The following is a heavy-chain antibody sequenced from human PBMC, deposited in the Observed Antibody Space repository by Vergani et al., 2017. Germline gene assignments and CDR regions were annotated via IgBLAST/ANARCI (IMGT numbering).Heavy chain of an antibody. V-gene: IGHV3-74*01. Sequence: EVELVESGGGLVQPGGSLRLSCAASGFTFNASWMHWARQVPGKGLVWVSGMNGDGDTISYADSVKGRFTISRDNAKNTLFLQMNSLRAEDTAVYYCARARKFRFGVVWENWFDPWGQGTLVTVSS. J-gene: IGHJ5*02. D-gene: IGHD3-3*01. CDR2: MNGDGDTI. CDR1: GFTFNASW. CDR3: ARARKFRFGVVWENWFDP.